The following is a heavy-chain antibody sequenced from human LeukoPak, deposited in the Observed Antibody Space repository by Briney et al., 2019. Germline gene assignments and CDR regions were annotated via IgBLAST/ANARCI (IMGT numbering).Heavy chain of an antibody. CDR3: ARVPNYDILTGYYYYFDY. V-gene: IGHV1-69*13. CDR1: GGTFSSYA. CDR2: VIPIFGTA. Sequence: ASVKVSCKASGGTFSSYAISWVRQAPGQGLEWMGGVIPIFGTANYAQKFQGRVTITADESTSTAYMELSSLRSEDTAVYYRARVPNYDILTGYYYYFDYWGQGTLVTVSS. D-gene: IGHD3-9*01. J-gene: IGHJ4*02.